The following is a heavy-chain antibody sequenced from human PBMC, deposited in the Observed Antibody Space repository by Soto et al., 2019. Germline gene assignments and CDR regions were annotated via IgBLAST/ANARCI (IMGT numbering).Heavy chain of an antibody. J-gene: IGHJ4*02. V-gene: IGHV3-48*01. Sequence: EVQLVESGGCLVQPGGSLRLSCAASGFTFISDSMNCVRQAPGKGMERVSYISSSSSTIYYAASVQGRFTISRDNAKHSLYLQMNSLRAEDTAVYYCARDLNYGLFDYWGQGTLVTVSS. CDR3: ARDLNYGLFDY. CDR1: GFTFISDS. CDR2: ISSSSSTI. D-gene: IGHD4-17*01.